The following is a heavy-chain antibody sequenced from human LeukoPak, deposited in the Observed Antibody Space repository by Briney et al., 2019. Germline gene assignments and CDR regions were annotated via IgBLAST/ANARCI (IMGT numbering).Heavy chain of an antibody. J-gene: IGHJ4*02. CDR1: GFTFSSYE. CDR2: ISSSGSTI. CDR3: ARESSSWYSPSDY. D-gene: IGHD6-13*01. V-gene: IGHV3-48*03. Sequence: GGSLRLSCAASGFTFSSYEMNWARQAPGKGLEWVSYISSSGSTIYYADSVKGRFTISRDNAKNSLYLQMNSLRAEDTALYYCARESSSWYSPSDYWGQGTLVTVSS.